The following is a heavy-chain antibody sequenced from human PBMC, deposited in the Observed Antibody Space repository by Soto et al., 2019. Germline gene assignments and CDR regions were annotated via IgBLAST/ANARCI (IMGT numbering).Heavy chain of an antibody. CDR2: IIPIFGTA. CDR3: SGSYYTRYYYYYGMDV. CDR1: GGTFSSYA. Sequence: SVKVSCKATGGTFSSYAISWVRQAPGQGLEWIGGIIPIFGTANYAQKFQGRVTITADESTSTAYMELSSQRSEDTAVYFCSGSYYTRYYYYYGMDVWGQGTTVTVYS. V-gene: IGHV1-69*13. D-gene: IGHD3-10*01. J-gene: IGHJ6*02.